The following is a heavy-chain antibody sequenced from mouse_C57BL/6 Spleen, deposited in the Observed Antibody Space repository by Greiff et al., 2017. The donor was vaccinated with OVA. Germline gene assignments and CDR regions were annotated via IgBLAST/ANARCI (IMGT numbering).Heavy chain of an antibody. CDR2: ISSGGDYI. CDR3: TRDQLKGATDY. D-gene: IGHD1-3*01. J-gene: IGHJ4*01. CDR1: GFTFSSYA. Sequence: EVKLQESGEGLVKPGGSLKLSCAASGFTFSSYAMSWVRQTPEKRLEWVAYISSGGDYIYYADTVKGRFTISRDNARNTLYLQMSSLKSEDTAMYYCTRDQLKGATDYWGQGTSVTVSS. V-gene: IGHV5-9-1*02.